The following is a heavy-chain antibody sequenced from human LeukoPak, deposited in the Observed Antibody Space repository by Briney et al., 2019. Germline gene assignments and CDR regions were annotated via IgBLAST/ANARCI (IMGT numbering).Heavy chain of an antibody. D-gene: IGHD2-2*01. J-gene: IGHJ4*02. CDR1: DGSITSYY. V-gene: IGHV4-59*12. CDR2: IYYSGTT. CDR3: ARGAYIGIYLPSAVDY. Sequence: PSETLSLTCTVSDGSITSYYWSWIRQPPGKGLEWIGYIYYSGTTNYNPSLKSRVTISVDTSKNQFSLKLSSVTAADTAVCYCARGAYIGIYLPSAVDYWGQGTLVTVSS.